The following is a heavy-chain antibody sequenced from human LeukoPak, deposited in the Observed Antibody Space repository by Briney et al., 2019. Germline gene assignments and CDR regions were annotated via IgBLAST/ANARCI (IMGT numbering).Heavy chain of an antibody. D-gene: IGHD5-18*01. CDR1: GGTFSSYT. J-gene: IGHJ4*02. Sequence: ASVNVSCKASGGTFSSYTISWVRQAPGQGLEWMGRIIPILGIANYAQKFQGRVTITADKSTSTAYMELSSLRSEDTAVYYCAREGDVDTANPLWGQGTLVTVSS. CDR3: AREGDVDTANPL. CDR2: IIPILGIA. V-gene: IGHV1-69*02.